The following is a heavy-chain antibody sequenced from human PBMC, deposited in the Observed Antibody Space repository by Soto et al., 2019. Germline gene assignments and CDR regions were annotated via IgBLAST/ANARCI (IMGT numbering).Heavy chain of an antibody. V-gene: IGHV4-34*01. J-gene: IGHJ5*02. D-gene: IGHD6-19*01. Sequence: PSETLSLTCAVYVGSFSGYSWSWIRQSPGKGLEWIGEINHSGRTNHNPSLKSRVDISVDMSKNQLSLNLRSVTAADTAVYYCARGPPLLSSSGRRGPVCFDPWAQGTLVTVSS. CDR3: ARGPPLLSSSGRRGPVCFDP. CDR1: VGSFSGYS. CDR2: INHSGRT.